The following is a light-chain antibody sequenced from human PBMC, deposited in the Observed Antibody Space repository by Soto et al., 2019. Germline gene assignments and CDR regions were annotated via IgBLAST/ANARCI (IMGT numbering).Light chain of an antibody. V-gene: IGKV1-27*01. CDR2: AAS. J-gene: IGKJ1*01. CDR1: QGISNY. CDR3: KKYNSAPWT. Sequence: DIQMTQSPSSLSASVGDRVTITCRASQGISNYLAWYQQKPGKVHKLLIYAASTLQSGVPSRFSGSGSGTDFTLTISSLQPEDVATYYCKKYNSAPWTFGQGNNVEIK.